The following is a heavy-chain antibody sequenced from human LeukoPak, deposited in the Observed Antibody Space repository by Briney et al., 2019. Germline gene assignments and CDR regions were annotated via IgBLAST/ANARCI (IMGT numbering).Heavy chain of an antibody. CDR3: TRPGSYSTDDAFDI. CDR2: IRSKGNNYAT. Sequence: PGVSLKLSCAASGFNFSGSAVHWVRQASGKGLEWVGHIRSKGNNYATAYSASVKGRFTVHSDDSKNTAHLQMNNLKTEDPAVYYCTRPGSYSTDDAFDIWGQGTMVTVSS. CDR1: GFNFSGSA. J-gene: IGHJ3*02. V-gene: IGHV3-73*01. D-gene: IGHD1-26*01.